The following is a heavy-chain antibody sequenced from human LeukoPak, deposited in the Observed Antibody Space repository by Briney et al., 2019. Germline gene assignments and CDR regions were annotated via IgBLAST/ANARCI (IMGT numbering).Heavy chain of an antibody. CDR3: AIEQWELKY. V-gene: IGHV3-23*01. Sequence: GGSLRLSCAASGFTFHNSGMGWVRQAPGKGLEWVSATSGSGGATYYADSVKGRFTVSRDDSKNTLYLQMNSLRAVDTAVYYCAIEQWELKYWGQGTLVTVSS. CDR2: TSGSGGAT. CDR1: GFTFHNSG. D-gene: IGHD1-26*01. J-gene: IGHJ4*02.